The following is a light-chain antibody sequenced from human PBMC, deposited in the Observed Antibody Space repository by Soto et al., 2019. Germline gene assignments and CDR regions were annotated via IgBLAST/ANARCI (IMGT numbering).Light chain of an antibody. CDR1: QSVSSIY. V-gene: IGKV3-20*01. CDR3: QQYGSSPPWT. CDR2: GAS. J-gene: IGKJ1*01. Sequence: EIVLTQAPGTLSLSPGERATLSCRASQSVSSIYLAWYQRKPGQAPRLLIYGASSRATGIPDRFSGSGSGTDFTLTISRLEPEDFAVYYCQQYGSSPPWTFGQGTKVEIK.